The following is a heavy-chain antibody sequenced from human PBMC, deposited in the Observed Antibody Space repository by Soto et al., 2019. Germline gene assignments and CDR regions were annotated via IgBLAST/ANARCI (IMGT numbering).Heavy chain of an antibody. D-gene: IGHD6-25*01. CDR1: GFTFISYE. Sequence: HPGGSMRLSCAASGFTFISYEMNWVRQAPGKGLEWDSYISGGGTTIYYADSVKGRFTISRDNAKNSLYLQMNSLRAEDTAVYDCSRVPAAHSMEVWGQGTTVTVSS. CDR2: ISGGGTTI. CDR3: SRVPAAHSMEV. V-gene: IGHV3-48*03. J-gene: IGHJ6*02.